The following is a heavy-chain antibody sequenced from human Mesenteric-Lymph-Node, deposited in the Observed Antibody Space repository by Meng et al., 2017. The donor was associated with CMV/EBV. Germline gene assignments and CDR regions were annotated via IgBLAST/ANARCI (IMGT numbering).Heavy chain of an antibody. CDR1: GYPFTGYY. CDR3: ARYCSSTSCYTGGFDY. D-gene: IGHD2-2*02. CDR2: INPNSGDT. J-gene: IGHJ4*02. V-gene: IGHV1-2*02. Sequence: SGYPFTGYYMHWVRQAPGHGLEWMGWINPNSGDTHYAQNFQGRVTMTRDTSISTAYMELTRLRSDDTAVYYCARYCSSTSCYTGGFDYWGQGTLVTVSS.